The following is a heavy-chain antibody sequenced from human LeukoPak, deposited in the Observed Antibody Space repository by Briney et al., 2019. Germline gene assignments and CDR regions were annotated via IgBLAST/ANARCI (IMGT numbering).Heavy chain of an antibody. D-gene: IGHD4-17*01. CDR2: ISSSSGTI. CDR1: GFTFSDYS. V-gene: IGHV3-48*01. Sequence: GGSLRLSCAASGFTFSDYSINWVRQAPGKGLEWVSYISSSSGTIYYADSVKGRSTISRDNAKSSLYLQMNSLRAEDTAVYYCARDPARYGDYDYWGQGTLVTVSS. CDR3: ARDPARYGDYDY. J-gene: IGHJ4*02.